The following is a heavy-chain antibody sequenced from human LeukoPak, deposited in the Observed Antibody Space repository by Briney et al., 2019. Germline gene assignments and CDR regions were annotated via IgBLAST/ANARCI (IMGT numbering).Heavy chain of an antibody. V-gene: IGHV1-2*02. CDR1: GYTFTGYY. CDR3: ARVSIAAAGTLDY. D-gene: IGHD6-13*01. Sequence: GASVKVSCKASGYTFTGYYMHWVRQAPGQGLEWMGWINPNSGGTNYAQKFQGRVTMTRDTSISTAYMELSRLRSEDTAVYYCARVSIAAAGTLDYWGQGTLVTVSS. J-gene: IGHJ4*02. CDR2: INPNSGGT.